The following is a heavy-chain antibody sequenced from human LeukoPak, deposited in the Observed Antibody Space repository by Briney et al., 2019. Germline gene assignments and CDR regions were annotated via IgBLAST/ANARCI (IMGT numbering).Heavy chain of an antibody. CDR2: IYYSGST. D-gene: IGHD2-15*01. J-gene: IGHJ5*02. CDR1: GGSISSGDYY. V-gene: IGHV4-30-4*01. Sequence: NSSQTLSLTCTVSGGSISSGDYYWSWIRQPSGKGLEWIGYIYYSGSTYYNPSLKSRVTISVDTSKNQFSLKLSSVTAADTAVYYCARYCSGGSCYPRTFDPWGQGTLVTVSS. CDR3: ARYCSGGSCYPRTFDP.